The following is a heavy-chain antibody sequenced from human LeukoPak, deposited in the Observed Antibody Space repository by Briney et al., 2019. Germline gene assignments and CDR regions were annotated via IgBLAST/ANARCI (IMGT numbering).Heavy chain of an antibody. D-gene: IGHD4-23*01. CDR2: ISYDGSNK. CDR1: GFTFSSYA. J-gene: IGHJ4*02. Sequence: GGSLRLSCAASGFTFSSYAMSWVRQAPGKGLEWVAVISYDGSNKYYADSVKGRFTISRDNSKNTLYLQMNSLRAEDTAVYYCARAERYGGNSEFDYWGQGTLVTVSS. CDR3: ARAERYGGNSEFDY. V-gene: IGHV3-30-3*01.